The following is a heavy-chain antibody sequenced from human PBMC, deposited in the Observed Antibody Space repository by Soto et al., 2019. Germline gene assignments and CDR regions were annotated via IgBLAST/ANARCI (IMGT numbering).Heavy chain of an antibody. CDR1: GLTFTSYS. D-gene: IGHD5-18*01. CDR3: ARDRGYTYGFDF. J-gene: IGHJ4*02. CDR2: ISSSSSTI. Sequence: GGSLRLSCAASGLTFTSYSMNWVRQAPGKGLEWVSFISSSSSTIYYADSVKGRFTISRDNAKNSLYLQMNSLRDEDTAVNYCARDRGYTYGFDFWGQGALVTVSS. V-gene: IGHV3-48*02.